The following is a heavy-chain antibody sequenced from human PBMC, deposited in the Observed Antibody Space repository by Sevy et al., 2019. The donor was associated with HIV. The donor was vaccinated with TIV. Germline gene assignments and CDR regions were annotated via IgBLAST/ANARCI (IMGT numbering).Heavy chain of an antibody. Sequence: RGSLRLSCAASGFTFSSYWMSWVRQAPGKGLEWVANIKQDGSEKYYVDSVKRRFTISRDNAKNSLYLQMNSLRAEDTAVYYCARGKVQYYMDVWGKGTTVTVSS. CDR3: ARGKVQYYMDV. D-gene: IGHD1-1*01. J-gene: IGHJ6*03. CDR1: GFTFSSYW. CDR2: IKQDGSEK. V-gene: IGHV3-7*03.